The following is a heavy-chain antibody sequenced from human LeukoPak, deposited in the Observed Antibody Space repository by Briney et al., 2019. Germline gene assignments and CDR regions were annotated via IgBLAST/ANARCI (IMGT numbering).Heavy chain of an antibody. D-gene: IGHD6-19*01. V-gene: IGHV3-11*01. CDR2: ITDSGSDK. CDR3: ARALAVAGY. Sequence: GGSLRLSCAASGFTFRDFYMAWLRQAPGKGLEWVSYITDSGSDKYYADSVKGRFTISRDNAQNSLYLPMNSLRADDTAVYYCARALAVAGYWGHGIPVTVSS. J-gene: IGHJ4*01. CDR1: GFTFRDFY.